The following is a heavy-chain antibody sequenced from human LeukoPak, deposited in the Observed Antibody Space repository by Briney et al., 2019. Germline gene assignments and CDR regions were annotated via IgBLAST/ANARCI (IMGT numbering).Heavy chain of an antibody. Sequence: GGSLRLSCAVSGFTFSSYAMHWGCLALGQGLAWVAVVTYYGSNNYYEDSVMDRFTIFSDNSKNTLYLQMNSLRAEDTAVYYCAIARIAAALGNWFDPWGRGTLVTVSS. CDR3: AIARIAAALGNWFDP. CDR1: GFTFSSYA. D-gene: IGHD6-13*01. CDR2: VTYYGSNN. V-gene: IGHV3-30-3*01. J-gene: IGHJ5*02.